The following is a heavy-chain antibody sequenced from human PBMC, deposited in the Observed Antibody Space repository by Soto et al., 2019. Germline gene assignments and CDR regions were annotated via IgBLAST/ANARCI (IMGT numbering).Heavy chain of an antibody. CDR3: ARQIYDSDTGPNFQYYFDS. CDR2: IDPSDSQT. Sequence: GECLKISCKGSGYSFAGYWITWVRQKPGKGLEWMGRIDPSDSQTYYSPSFRGHVTISATKSITTVFLQWSSLRASDTAMYYCARQIYDSDTGPNFQYYFDSWGQGTPVTVSS. D-gene: IGHD3-22*01. CDR1: GYSFAGYW. V-gene: IGHV5-10-1*01. J-gene: IGHJ4*02.